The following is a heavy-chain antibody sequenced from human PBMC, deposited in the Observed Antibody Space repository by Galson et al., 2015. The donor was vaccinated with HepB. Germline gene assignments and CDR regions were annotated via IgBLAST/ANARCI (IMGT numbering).Heavy chain of an antibody. V-gene: IGHV3-30-3*01. CDR3: ATPLYGSGSYRLPVGY. Sequence: SLRLSCAASGFTFSSYAMHWARQAPGKGLEWVAVISYDGSNKYYADSVKGRFTISRDNSKNTLYLQMNSLRAEDTAVYYCATPLYGSGSYRLPVGYWGQGTLVTVSS. CDR2: ISYDGSNK. J-gene: IGHJ4*02. D-gene: IGHD3-10*01. CDR1: GFTFSSYA.